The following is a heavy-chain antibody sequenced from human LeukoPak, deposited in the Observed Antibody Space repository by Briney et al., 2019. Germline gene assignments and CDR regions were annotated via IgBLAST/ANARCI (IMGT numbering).Heavy chain of an antibody. CDR1: GFTVSSNY. V-gene: IGHV3-30*09. D-gene: IGHD4-17*01. J-gene: IGHJ4*02. Sequence: GGSLRLSCAASGFTVSSNYMSWVRQAPGKGLEWVAVISYDGSNKYYADSVKGRFAISRDNSKNTLYLQMNSLRAEDTAVYYCARAYGDYPLTWFDYWGQGTLVTVSS. CDR3: ARAYGDYPLTWFDY. CDR2: ISYDGSNK.